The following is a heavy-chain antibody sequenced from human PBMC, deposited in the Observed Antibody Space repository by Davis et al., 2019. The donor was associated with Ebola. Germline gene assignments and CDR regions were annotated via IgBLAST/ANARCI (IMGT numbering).Heavy chain of an antibody. CDR2: ISYDGSNK. CDR1: GFTFSSYG. D-gene: IGHD5-24*01. J-gene: IGHJ4*02. CDR3: AKDWGDGYHGG. Sequence: PGGSLRLSCAASGFTFSSYGMHWVRQAPGKGLEWVAVISYDGSNKYYADSVKGRFTISRDNSKKTLYLQMNSLRAEDTAVYYCAKDWGDGYHGGWGQGTLVTVSS. V-gene: IGHV3-30*18.